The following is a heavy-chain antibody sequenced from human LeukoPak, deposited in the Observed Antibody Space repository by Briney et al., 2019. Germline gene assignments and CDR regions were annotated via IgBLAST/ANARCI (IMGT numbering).Heavy chain of an antibody. D-gene: IGHD6-19*01. CDR2: ISYDGSNK. Sequence: QPGRSLRLSCAASGFTFSGYGMHWVRQAPGKGLEWVAVISYDGSNKYYADSVKGRFIISRDNSKNTLYVQMNSLRAEDTAVYYCAKYLAHSSGWLLDAFDIWGQGTMVTVSS. CDR3: AKYLAHSSGWLLDAFDI. CDR1: GFTFSGYG. V-gene: IGHV3-30*18. J-gene: IGHJ3*02.